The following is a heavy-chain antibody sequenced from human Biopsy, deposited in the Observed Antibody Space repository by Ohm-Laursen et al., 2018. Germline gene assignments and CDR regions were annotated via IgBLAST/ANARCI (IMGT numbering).Heavy chain of an antibody. V-gene: IGHV4-39*01. J-gene: IGHJ5*02. CDR3: ARHPTGFWFDP. Sequence: SQTLSLTCTVSGDSISTSTPYYWAWLRQPPGKGLEWIGSIYNSETTFYNPSHKSRVAISVDTSTNQFSLKVSSVTAADTALYYCARHPTGFWFDPWGHGTLVTVSS. CDR2: IYNSETT. CDR1: GDSISTSTPYY.